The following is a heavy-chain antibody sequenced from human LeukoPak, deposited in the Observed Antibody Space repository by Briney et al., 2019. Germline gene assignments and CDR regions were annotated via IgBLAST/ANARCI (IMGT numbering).Heavy chain of an antibody. CDR3: ARKTDRPGAVGRDRYFDL. CDR2: VSVSGGAT. J-gene: IGHJ2*01. CDR1: GFTFSNYE. Sequence: GGSLRLSCAASGFTFSNYEMIWVRQAPGKGLEWLSYVSVSGGATEYADSVKGRFTTSRDDANNTLYLQMNTLRAEDTAIYYCARKTDRPGAVGRDRYFDLWGRGTLVTVSS. D-gene: IGHD6-13*01. V-gene: IGHV3-48*03.